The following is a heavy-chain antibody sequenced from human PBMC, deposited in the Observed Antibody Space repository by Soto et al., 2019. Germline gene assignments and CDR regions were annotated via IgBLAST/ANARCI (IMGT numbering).Heavy chain of an antibody. J-gene: IGHJ4*02. CDR3: ARRRIVPTTNFDY. D-gene: IGHD1-26*01. Sequence: SETLSLTCTVSGDSISSSSFYWGWIRQPPGKGLEWIGHIFHTGATYQNPTLKSRLRVSVDTSKNQFSLNLSSVTATDTAVYYCARRRIVPTTNFDYWGQGTLVTVSS. V-gene: IGHV4-39*01. CDR2: IFHTGAT. CDR1: GDSISSSSFY.